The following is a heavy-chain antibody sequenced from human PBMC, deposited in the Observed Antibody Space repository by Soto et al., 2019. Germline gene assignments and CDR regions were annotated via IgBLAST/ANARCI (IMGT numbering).Heavy chain of an antibody. Sequence: PGGSLRLSCAASGFTFSSYSMNWVRQAPGKGLEWVSSISSSSSYIYYADSVKGRFTISRDNAKNSLYLQMNSLRAEDTAVYYCASRRVSQIFDYWGQGTLVTVSS. D-gene: IGHD6-13*01. CDR2: ISSSSSYI. CDR3: ASRRVSQIFDY. CDR1: GFTFSSYS. J-gene: IGHJ4*02. V-gene: IGHV3-21*01.